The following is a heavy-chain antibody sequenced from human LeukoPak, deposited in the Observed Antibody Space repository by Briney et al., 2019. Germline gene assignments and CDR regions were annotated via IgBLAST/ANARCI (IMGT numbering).Heavy chain of an antibody. CDR3: AINDNSRGYFQY. D-gene: IGHD2/OR15-2a*01. Sequence: ASVKVSCKASGYTFTSYDINWVRQATGQGLEWMGWMNPNSGNTGYAQKFQGRVTMTRNTSISTAYMELSSLRSEDTAVYYCAINDNSRGYFQYWGQGTLVTVSS. V-gene: IGHV1-8*01. CDR2: MNPNSGNT. CDR1: GYTFTSYD. J-gene: IGHJ1*01.